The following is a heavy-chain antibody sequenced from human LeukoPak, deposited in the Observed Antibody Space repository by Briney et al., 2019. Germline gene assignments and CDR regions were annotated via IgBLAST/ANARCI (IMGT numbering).Heavy chain of an antibody. CDR1: GFTFSSYA. CDR2: ISGSGGST. CDR3: AKKTGTYYYDSSGYYYFDY. J-gene: IGHJ4*02. D-gene: IGHD3-22*01. Sequence: GGSLRLSCAASGFTFSSYAMSWVRQAPGKGLEWVSAISGSGGSTYYADSVKGRFSISRDNSKNTLYLQMNSLRAEDTAVYYCAKKTGTYYYDSSGYYYFDYRGQGSLVSVSS. V-gene: IGHV3-23*01.